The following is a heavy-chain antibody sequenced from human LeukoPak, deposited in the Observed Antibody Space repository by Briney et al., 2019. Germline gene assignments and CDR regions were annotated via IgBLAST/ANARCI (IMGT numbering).Heavy chain of an antibody. CDR3: ARDPGYESWSPFWGGMDV. Sequence: GGSLGLSCAASGFTFSSSWMHWVRQAPGKGLVWVSRITRDGSSTTYADSVKGRFTTSRDNAKNTLYLQMDSLRDDDTAVYYCARDPGYESWSPFWGGMDVWGNGTTVIVSS. V-gene: IGHV3-74*01. CDR2: ITRDGSST. D-gene: IGHD3-16*01. CDR1: GFTFSSSW. J-gene: IGHJ6*04.